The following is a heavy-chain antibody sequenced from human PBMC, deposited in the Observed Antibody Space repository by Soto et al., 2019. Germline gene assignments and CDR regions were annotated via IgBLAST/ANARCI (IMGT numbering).Heavy chain of an antibody. V-gene: IGHV3-21*01. J-gene: IGHJ4*02. D-gene: IGHD3-9*01. CDR2: ISSSSSYI. Sequence: PGGSLRLSCAASGFTFSSYSMNWVRQAPGKGLEWVSSISSSSSYIYYADSVKGRFTISRDNAKNSLYLQMNSLRAEDTAVYYCARDLGGYFDWLGYFDYWGQGTLVTVSS. CDR3: ARDLGGYFDWLGYFDY. CDR1: GFTFSSYS.